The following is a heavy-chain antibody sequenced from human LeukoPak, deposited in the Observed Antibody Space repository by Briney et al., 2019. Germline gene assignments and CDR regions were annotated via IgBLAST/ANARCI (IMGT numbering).Heavy chain of an antibody. V-gene: IGHV3-9*01. CDR1: GFTFDDYA. Sequence: GRSLRLSCAASGFTFDDYAMHWVRQAPGKGLEWVSGISWNSGSIGYADSVEGRFTISRDNAKNSLYLQMNSLRAEDTALYYCAKVIQLGSQDAFDIWGQGTMVTVSS. J-gene: IGHJ3*02. D-gene: IGHD6-13*01. CDR3: AKVIQLGSQDAFDI. CDR2: ISWNSGSI.